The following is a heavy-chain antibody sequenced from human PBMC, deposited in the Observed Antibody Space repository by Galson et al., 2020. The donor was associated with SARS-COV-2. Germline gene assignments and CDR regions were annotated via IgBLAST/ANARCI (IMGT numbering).Heavy chain of an antibody. Sequence: GESLKISCAASGFIFTSYTMNWVRQAPGKGLEWVSSISSSSSYIYYADSVKGRFTISRDNAKNSLYLQMNSLRAEDTAVYYCARDSCTDAVCGFDPWGQGTLVTVSS. V-gene: IGHV3-21*01. J-gene: IGHJ5*02. D-gene: IGHD2-8*01. CDR2: ISSSSSYI. CDR1: GFIFTSYT. CDR3: ARDSCTDAVCGFDP.